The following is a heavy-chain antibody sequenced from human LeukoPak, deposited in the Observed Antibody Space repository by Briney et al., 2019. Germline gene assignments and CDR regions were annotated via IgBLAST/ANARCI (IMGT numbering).Heavy chain of an antibody. CDR3: ASFVAVGFDP. CDR1: GFTFSRYW. J-gene: IGHJ5*02. Sequence: GGSLRLSCIVSGFTFSRYWMSWVRQAPGKGLEWVASIKEGGSENYYVDSVKGRFTISRDDAKNSLYLQMNSLRAEDTAVYYCASFVAVGFDPWGQGTLVTVSS. D-gene: IGHD2-15*01. V-gene: IGHV3-7*01. CDR2: IKEGGSEN.